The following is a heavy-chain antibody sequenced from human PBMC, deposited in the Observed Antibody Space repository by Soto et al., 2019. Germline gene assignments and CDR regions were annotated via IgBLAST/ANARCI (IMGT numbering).Heavy chain of an antibody. CDR3: AKRSPYSSGWYSPIFDY. V-gene: IGHV3-23*01. CDR2: ISESGGST. Sequence: GGSLRLSCAASGLSFSDYAMSWVRQAPGKGLEWVSVISESGGSTHYADSVRGRFTVSRDNSKNSLSLRMNSLRDEDTAVYFCAKRSPYSSGWYSPIFDYWGQGALVTVSS. J-gene: IGHJ4*02. D-gene: IGHD6-13*01. CDR1: GLSFSDYA.